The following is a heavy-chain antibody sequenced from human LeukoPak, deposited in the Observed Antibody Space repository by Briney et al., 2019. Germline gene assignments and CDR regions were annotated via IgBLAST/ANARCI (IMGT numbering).Heavy chain of an antibody. D-gene: IGHD3-10*01. Sequence: ASVKVSCKASGGTFSSYAISWVRQAPGQGLEWMGGIIPIFGTANYAQKFQGRVTITADESTSTAYMELSSLRSEGTAVYYCAIHLIMENWFDPWGQGTLVTVSS. CDR2: IIPIFGTA. CDR3: AIHLIMENWFDP. CDR1: GGTFSSYA. J-gene: IGHJ5*02. V-gene: IGHV1-69*13.